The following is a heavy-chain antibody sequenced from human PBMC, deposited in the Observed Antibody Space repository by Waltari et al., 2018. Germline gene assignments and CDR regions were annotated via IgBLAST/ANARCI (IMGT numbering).Heavy chain of an antibody. CDR3: ATYIGASLGTAAFDV. D-gene: IGHD5-12*01. J-gene: IGHJ3*01. CDR2: LSSRXXX. Sequence: QLQLQESGPGLVKPSETLSLTCSVSSVSITSNRHYLGWIRQPPGQGLEWIGPLSSRXXXXXXXXXXXRVXMSXXXSKNXXSLKXXXXXAAXTAVYYCATYIGASLGTAAFDVWGQGTMVNVSS. V-gene: IGHV4-39*01. CDR1: SVSITSNRHY.